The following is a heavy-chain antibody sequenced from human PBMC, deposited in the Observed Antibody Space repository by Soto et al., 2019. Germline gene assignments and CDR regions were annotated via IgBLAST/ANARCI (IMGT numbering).Heavy chain of an antibody. Sequence: SETLSLTCTASGGSISSTDYYWGWIRQPPGKGLEWIVSINYSGSAYSNPSLKSRITISVDTSKNQFSLNLSSVTAADTAVYYCAKLRGGQQLVSYFDYWGQGIQVTVSS. CDR2: INYSGSA. V-gene: IGHV4-39*01. CDR3: AKLRGGQQLVSYFDY. D-gene: IGHD6-13*01. CDR1: GGSISSTDYY. J-gene: IGHJ4*02.